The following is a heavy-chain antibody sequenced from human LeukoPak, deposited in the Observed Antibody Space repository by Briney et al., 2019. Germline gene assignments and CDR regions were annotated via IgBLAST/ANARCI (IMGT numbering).Heavy chain of an antibody. CDR1: GGSISSTNW. Sequence: PSGTLSLTCAVSGGSISSTNWWSWVRQPPGKGLEWIGEIFHSGGTNYNPSLKSRVTISVDTSKNQFSLKLSSVSAADTAVYYCARETSQKGAHYMDVWGKGTTVTISS. CDR2: IFHSGGT. V-gene: IGHV4-4*02. J-gene: IGHJ6*03. CDR3: ARETSQKGAHYMDV. D-gene: IGHD3-16*01.